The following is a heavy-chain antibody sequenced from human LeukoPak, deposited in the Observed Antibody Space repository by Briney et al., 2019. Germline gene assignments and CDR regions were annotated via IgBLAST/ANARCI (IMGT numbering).Heavy chain of an antibody. V-gene: IGHV4-39*01. CDR3: ARRVRWMATTDFDY. Sequence: GSLRLSCAASGFTFSSYSMNWVRQAPGKGLEWIGSIYYSGSTYYNPSLKSRVTISVDTSKNQFSLKLSSVTAADTAVYYRARRVRWMATTDFDYWGQGTLVTVSS. CDR1: GFTFSSYSMN. J-gene: IGHJ4*02. CDR2: IYYSGST. D-gene: IGHD5-24*01.